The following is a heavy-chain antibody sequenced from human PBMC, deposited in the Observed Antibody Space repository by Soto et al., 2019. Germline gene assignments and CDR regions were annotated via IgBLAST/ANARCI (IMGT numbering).Heavy chain of an antibody. CDR2: IIPILGIA. CDR3: ARGTLVVPTASDWFDP. D-gene: IGHD2-2*01. CDR1: GGTFSSYT. Sequence: QIQLVQSGAEVKKPGSSVKVSCKASGGTFSSYTISWVRQAPGQGLEWMGRIIPILGIANYAQKFQGRVTITADKSTSTAYMELSSLRSEDTAVYYCARGTLVVPTASDWFDPLGQGTLVTVSS. V-gene: IGHV1-69*02. J-gene: IGHJ5*02.